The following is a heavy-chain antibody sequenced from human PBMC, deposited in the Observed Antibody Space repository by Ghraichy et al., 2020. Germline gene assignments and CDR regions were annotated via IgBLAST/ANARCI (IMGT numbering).Heavy chain of an antibody. V-gene: IGHV3-7*03. CDR2: IKQDGSER. Sequence: GGSLRLSCAASGFTFSSYCMSWVRQAPGKGLEWVANIKQDGSERYYVDSVKGRFSISRDNAKSSLYLQMNSLRAEDKAVYYCARVTRYQVWGAFDIWGQGTLVTVSS. CDR3: ARVTRYQVWGAFDI. J-gene: IGHJ3*02. CDR1: GFTFSSYC. D-gene: IGHD2-2*01.